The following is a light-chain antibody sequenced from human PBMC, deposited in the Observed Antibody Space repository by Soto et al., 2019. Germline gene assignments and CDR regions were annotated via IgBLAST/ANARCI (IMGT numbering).Light chain of an antibody. V-gene: IGKV3-11*01. CDR2: DSS. CDR1: QSVSNY. Sequence: VLTQSPAILSLSPGERATLDCRASQSVSNYLAWYQQRPGQAPRLLIYDSSNRATGIPARFSASGSGTDFTLTISSLEPEDFAVSYCQQRRVWPLTFGGGTKVEIK. J-gene: IGKJ4*01. CDR3: QQRRVWPLT.